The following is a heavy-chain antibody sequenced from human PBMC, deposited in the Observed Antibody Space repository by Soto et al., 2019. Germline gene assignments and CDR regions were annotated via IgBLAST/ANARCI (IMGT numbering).Heavy chain of an antibody. CDR2: ISSSGSTI. CDR3: ARGGASVTTPFDY. CDR1: GFAFSDPY. V-gene: IGHV3-11*01. Sequence: PGGSLRLSCAASGFAFSDPYMSWIRQAPGKGLEWISYISSSGSTIYYADSVEGRFTISRDNAKKSLYLQMDSLTADDTAVYYCARGGASVTTPFDYWGQGTQVTVSS. D-gene: IGHD4-17*01. J-gene: IGHJ4*02.